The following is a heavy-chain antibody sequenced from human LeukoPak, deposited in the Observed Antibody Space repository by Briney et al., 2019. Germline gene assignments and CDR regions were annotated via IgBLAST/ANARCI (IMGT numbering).Heavy chain of an antibody. CDR3: ARERRVWSYGPYFDY. CDR2: IRSGGGPK. D-gene: IGHD1-26*01. J-gene: IGHJ4*02. CDR1: GFAFSYYE. Sequence: PGESLTLSCVASGFAFSYYEMNWVRQAPGKGLEWVSYIRSGGGPKFYADSVKGRVTISRDNAKNSLYLQMNSLRAEDTAVYYCARERRVWSYGPYFDYWGQGTLVTVSS. V-gene: IGHV3-48*03.